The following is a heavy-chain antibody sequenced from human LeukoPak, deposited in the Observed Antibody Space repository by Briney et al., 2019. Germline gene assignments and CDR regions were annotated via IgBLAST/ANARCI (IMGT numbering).Heavy chain of an antibody. CDR3: AKKRWVVVPAIYFDY. CDR2: IIPIFGTA. Sequence: SVKVSCKASGGTFSSYAISWVRQAPGQGLEWMGGIIPIFGTANYAQKFQGRVTITADESTSTAYMELSSLRSEDTAVYYCAKKRWVVVPAIYFDYWGQGTLVTVSS. CDR1: GGTFSSYA. D-gene: IGHD2-2*01. J-gene: IGHJ4*02. V-gene: IGHV1-69*13.